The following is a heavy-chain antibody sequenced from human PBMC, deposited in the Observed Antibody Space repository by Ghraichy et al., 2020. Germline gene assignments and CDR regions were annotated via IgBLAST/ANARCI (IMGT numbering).Heavy chain of an antibody. V-gene: IGHV3-33*01. Sequence: GGSLRLSCAASGFTFSSYGMHWVRQAPGKGLEWVAVIWYDGSNKYYADSVKGRFTISRDNSKNTLYLQMNSLRAEDTAVYYCARERGTGWFDPWGQGTLVTVSS. CDR3: ARERGTGWFDP. J-gene: IGHJ5*02. D-gene: IGHD1-14*01. CDR1: GFTFSSYG. CDR2: IWYDGSNK.